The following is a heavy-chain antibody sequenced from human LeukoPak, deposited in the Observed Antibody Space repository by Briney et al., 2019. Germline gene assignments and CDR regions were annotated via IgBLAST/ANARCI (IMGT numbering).Heavy chain of an antibody. Sequence: PSETLSLTCTVSGGSISSSSYYWGWIRQPPGKGLEWIGSIYYSGSTYYNPSLKSRVTISVDTSKNQFSLKLSSVTAADTAVYYCARISFVEGYYGMDVWGQGTTVTVSS. V-gene: IGHV4-39*07. J-gene: IGHJ6*02. D-gene: IGHD5-24*01. CDR1: GGSISSSSYY. CDR2: IYYSGST. CDR3: ARISFVEGYYGMDV.